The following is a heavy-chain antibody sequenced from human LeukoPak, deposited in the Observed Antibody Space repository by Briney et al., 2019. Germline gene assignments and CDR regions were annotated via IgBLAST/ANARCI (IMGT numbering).Heavy chain of an antibody. Sequence: GASVKVSCKASGYTFTGYYMHWVRQAPGQGLEWMGWINPNSGGTNYAQKFQGWVTMTRDTSISTAYMELSRLRSDDTAVYYCASGHSSSSLYFQHWDQGTLVTVSS. CDR1: GYTFTGYY. J-gene: IGHJ1*01. V-gene: IGHV1-2*04. CDR3: ASGHSSSSLYFQH. CDR2: INPNSGGT. D-gene: IGHD6-13*01.